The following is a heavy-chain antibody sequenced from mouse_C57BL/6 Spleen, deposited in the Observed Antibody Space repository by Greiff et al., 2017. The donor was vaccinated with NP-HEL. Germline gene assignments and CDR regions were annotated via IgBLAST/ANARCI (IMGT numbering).Heavy chain of an antibody. J-gene: IGHJ1*03. Sequence: QVQLKESGAELAKPGASVKLSCKASGYTFTSYWMHWVKQRPGQGLEWIGYINPSSGYTKYNQKFKDKATLTADKSSSTAYMQLSSLTYEDSAVYYCARGPPGRYFDVWGTGTTVTVSS. CDR2: INPSSGYT. D-gene: IGHD3-1*01. V-gene: IGHV1-7*01. CDR1: GYTFTSYW. CDR3: ARGPPGRYFDV.